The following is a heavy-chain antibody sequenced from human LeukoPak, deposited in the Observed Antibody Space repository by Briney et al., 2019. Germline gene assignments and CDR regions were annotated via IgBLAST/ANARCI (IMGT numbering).Heavy chain of an antibody. V-gene: IGHV1-69*13. D-gene: IGHD3-22*01. CDR2: IIPIFGTA. CDR3: AKTYYDSSGSLDY. J-gene: IGHJ4*02. CDR1: GGTFSSYA. Sequence: SVKVSCKASGGTFSSYAISWVRQALGEGLEGMGGIIPIFGTANYAQKFQGRVTITADESTSTAYMELSSLRSEDTAVYYCAKTYYDSSGSLDYWGQGTLVTVSS.